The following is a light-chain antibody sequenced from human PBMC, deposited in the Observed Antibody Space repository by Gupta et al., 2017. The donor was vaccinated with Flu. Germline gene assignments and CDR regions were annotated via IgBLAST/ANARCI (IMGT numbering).Light chain of an antibody. CDR3: QQSYSTPRT. V-gene: IGKV1-39*01. J-gene: IGKJ1*01. CDR1: QSISSY. CDR2: AAS. Sequence: DIQMTQSPSSLSVSVGDRVAITCRSSQSISSYLNWYQQRPGQAPRLLIYAASSLQSGVPSRFSGSGAGTDVTLTISSLQPAEFATYYCQQSYSTPRTFGQGTKVEVK.